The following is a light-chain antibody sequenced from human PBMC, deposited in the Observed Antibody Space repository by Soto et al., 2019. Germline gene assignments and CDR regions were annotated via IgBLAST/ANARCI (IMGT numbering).Light chain of an antibody. V-gene: IGKV3-11*01. CDR1: QSVSTS. Sequence: EIVLTQFPATLSLSPGERATLSCRASQSVSTSLAWYQQKPGQAPRLLIYGASNRATGVPARFSGSGSGTDFTLTISSLQPEDFAVSFCQQRTNWPPGFTFGPGTKVDIK. J-gene: IGKJ3*01. CDR3: QQRTNWPPGFT. CDR2: GAS.